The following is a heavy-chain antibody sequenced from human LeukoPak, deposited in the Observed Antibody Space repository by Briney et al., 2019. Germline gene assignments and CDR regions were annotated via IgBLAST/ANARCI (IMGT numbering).Heavy chain of an antibody. D-gene: IGHD2-21*01. J-gene: IGHJ4*02. Sequence: GGSLRLSCAAAGFTFSSYAMSSVRQATGKGLQWVSAISGSGDSTYYADSVKGRFTISRDNSKSTLYLQMNSLRAEDTAVYYCAKDACGGDCYSDYWGQGTLVTVSS. CDR1: GFTFSSYA. CDR2: ISGSGDST. CDR3: AKDACGGDCYSDY. V-gene: IGHV3-23*01.